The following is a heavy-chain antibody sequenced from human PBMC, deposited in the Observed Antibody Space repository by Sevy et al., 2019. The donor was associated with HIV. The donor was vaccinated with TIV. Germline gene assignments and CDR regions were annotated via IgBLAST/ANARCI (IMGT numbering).Heavy chain of an antibody. CDR1: GYTFTGYY. V-gene: IGHV1-2*02. Sequence: ASVKVSCKASGYTFTGYYMQWVRQAPGQGLEWMGWINPNSGGTNYPQKFQGRITMTRDTSISTAYLELNRLRSDDTAVYYCARDPNDILNEHAFDIWGQGTVVTASS. D-gene: IGHD3-9*01. CDR3: ARDPNDILNEHAFDI. CDR2: INPNSGGT. J-gene: IGHJ3*02.